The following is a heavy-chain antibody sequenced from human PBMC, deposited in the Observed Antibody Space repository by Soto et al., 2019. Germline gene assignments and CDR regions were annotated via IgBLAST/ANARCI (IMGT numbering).Heavy chain of an antibody. CDR1: GCAISNSA. J-gene: IGHJ2*01. V-gene: IGHV3-23*01. Sequence: GGSLRLSCAASGCAISNSAMAWVRQAPGQGLEWVSAMDGGSTNTHYADSVQGRFTISRDSSKNSLFLQMDSLRADDTALYYCAKDIWGYSFDLWGRGTLVTVSS. CDR3: AKDIWGYSFDL. D-gene: IGHD3-16*01. CDR2: MDGGSTNT.